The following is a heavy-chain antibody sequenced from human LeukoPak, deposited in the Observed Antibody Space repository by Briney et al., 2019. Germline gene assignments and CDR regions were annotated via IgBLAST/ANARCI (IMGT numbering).Heavy chain of an antibody. CDR1: GFSFISYA. J-gene: IGHJ4*02. CDR2: ISYDGSIT. Sequence: PGGSLRLSCAASGFSFISYAVHWVRQPPGKGLEWVAVISYDGSITNYADSVKGRFTISRDDSKNTLYLQMNSLSAEDTAVYYCARDAAGGGNDHWGQGTLVTVSS. V-gene: IGHV3-30-3*01. D-gene: IGHD5-12*01. CDR3: ARDAAGGGNDH.